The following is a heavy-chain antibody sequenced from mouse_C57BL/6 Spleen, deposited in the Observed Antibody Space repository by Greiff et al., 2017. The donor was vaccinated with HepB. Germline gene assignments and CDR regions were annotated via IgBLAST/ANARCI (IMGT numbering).Heavy chain of an antibody. J-gene: IGHJ3*01. CDR2: ISDGGSYT. CDR3: ARDGRGFAY. Sequence: EVQLVESGGGLVKPGGSLKLSCAASGFTFSSYAMSWVRQTPEKRLEWVATISDGGSYTYYPDNVKGRVTISRDNAKNNLYLQMSHLKSEDTAMYYCARDGRGFAYWGQGTLVTVSA. V-gene: IGHV5-4*01. CDR1: GFTFSSYA.